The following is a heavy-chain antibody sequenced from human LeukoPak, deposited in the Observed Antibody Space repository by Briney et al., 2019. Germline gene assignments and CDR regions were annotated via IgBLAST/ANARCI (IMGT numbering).Heavy chain of an antibody. CDR1: GFTFSSYS. Sequence: GGSLILSCAASGFTFSSYSMNWVRQAPGKGLEWVSSISSSSSYIYYAGSVKGRFTISRDNAKNSLYLQMNSLRAEDTAVYYCLAVVVTDTFDIWGQGTMVTVSS. CDR3: LAVVVTDTFDI. J-gene: IGHJ3*02. V-gene: IGHV3-21*01. D-gene: IGHD2-21*02. CDR2: ISSSSSYI.